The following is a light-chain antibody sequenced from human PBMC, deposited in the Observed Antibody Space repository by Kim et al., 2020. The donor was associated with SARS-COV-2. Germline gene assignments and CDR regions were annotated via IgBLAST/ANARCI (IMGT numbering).Light chain of an antibody. CDR3: NSRDSSGNHWV. J-gene: IGLJ3*02. CDR2: GKN. Sequence: SSELTQDPAVSVALGQTVRITCQGDSLRKYYASWYQQKPGQAPVLVFYGKNNRPSGIPDRFSGSYSGNTASLTITAAQAEDEADYYCNSRDSSGNHWVFGGGTKVTVL. CDR1: SLRKYY. V-gene: IGLV3-19*01.